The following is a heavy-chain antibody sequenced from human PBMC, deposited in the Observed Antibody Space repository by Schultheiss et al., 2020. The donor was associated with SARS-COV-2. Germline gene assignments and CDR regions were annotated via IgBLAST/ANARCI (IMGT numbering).Heavy chain of an antibody. CDR1: GFTFSSYG. D-gene: IGHD6-13*01. Sequence: GESLKISCAASGFTFSSYGMHWVRQAPGKGLEWVAVIWYDGRHEYYGDSVKGRFTISRDNSKNTLYLQMNSLRAEDTAVYYCARDRSFDYYFDYWGQGTLVTVSS. J-gene: IGHJ4*02. CDR3: ARDRSFDYYFDY. CDR2: IWYDGRHE. V-gene: IGHV3-33*01.